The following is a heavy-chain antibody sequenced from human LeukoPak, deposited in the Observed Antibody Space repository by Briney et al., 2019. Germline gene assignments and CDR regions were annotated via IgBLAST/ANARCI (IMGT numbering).Heavy chain of an antibody. CDR1: GFTFSSYA. CDR2: ISYDGSNK. Sequence: PGRSLRLSCAASGFTFSSYAMHWVRQAPGKGLEWVAVISYDGSNKYYADSVKGRFTISRDNSKNTLYLQMNSLRAEDTAVYYCARDSRWTSGWSDAFDIWGQGTMVTVSS. V-gene: IGHV3-30-3*01. J-gene: IGHJ3*02. D-gene: IGHD3-3*01. CDR3: ARDSRWTSGWSDAFDI.